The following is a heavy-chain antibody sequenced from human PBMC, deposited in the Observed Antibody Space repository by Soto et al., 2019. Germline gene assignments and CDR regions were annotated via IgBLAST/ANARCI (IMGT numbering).Heavy chain of an antibody. CDR2: FYPDDSDT. V-gene: IGHV5-51*01. J-gene: IGHJ4*02. CDR1: GFNFPTFL. D-gene: IGHD2-15*01. Sequence: PGESLKISCNHSGFNFPTFLIAWVRQMPGKGLEWMGTFYPDDSDTRYSPSFQGQVTISADKSIQTAYLQWSSLKASDTAMYYCARPPLAYCSGGSCYKVYFDYWGQGTLVTVSS. CDR3: ARPPLAYCSGGSCYKVYFDY.